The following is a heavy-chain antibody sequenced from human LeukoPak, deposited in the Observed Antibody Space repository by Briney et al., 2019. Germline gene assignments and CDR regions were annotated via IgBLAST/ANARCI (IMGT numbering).Heavy chain of an antibody. V-gene: IGHV3-23*01. CDR3: AKRSGYTSGWFFDF. D-gene: IGHD6-19*01. CDR2: INGSGDNT. J-gene: IGHJ4*02. CDR1: GFTFSDYY. Sequence: GGSLRLSCAASGFTFSDYYMSWIRQAPGKGLEWVSSINGSGDNTYYAASVKGRFTISRDNSKNTLFLQMKSLRAEDTAVFYCAKRSGYTSGWFFDFWGQGTLVTVSS.